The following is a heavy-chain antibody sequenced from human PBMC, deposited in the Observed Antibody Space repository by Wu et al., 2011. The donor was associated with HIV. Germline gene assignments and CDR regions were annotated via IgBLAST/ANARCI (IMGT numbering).Heavy chain of an antibody. CDR3: ARSGGAVPVAIQVYSYYYYMDV. CDR2: INPNSGGT. Sequence: QVQLVQSGAEVKKPGASVKVSCKASGYTFTGYYMHWVRQAPGQGLEWMGWINPNSGGTNYAQKFQGRVTITADKSTSTAYMELSSLRSDDTALYYCARSGGAVPVAIQVYSYYYYMDVWGKGTAVTVSS. V-gene: IGHV1-2*02. CDR1: GYTFTGYY. J-gene: IGHJ6*03. D-gene: IGHD2-2*02.